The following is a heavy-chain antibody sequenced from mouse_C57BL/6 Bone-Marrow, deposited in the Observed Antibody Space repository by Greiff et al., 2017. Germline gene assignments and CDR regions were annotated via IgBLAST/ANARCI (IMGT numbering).Heavy chain of an antibody. J-gene: IGHJ2*01. V-gene: IGHV1-81*01. CDR3: ASPTVVDYYFDY. CDR2: IYPRSGNT. D-gene: IGHD1-1*01. CDR1: GYTFTSYG. Sequence: QVQLQQSGAELARPGASVKLSCKASGYTFTSYGISWVKQRTGQGLEWIGEIYPRSGNTYYNEKFKGNATLTADKSSSTAYMELRSLTSEDSAVYFCASPTVVDYYFDYWGQGTTLTVSS.